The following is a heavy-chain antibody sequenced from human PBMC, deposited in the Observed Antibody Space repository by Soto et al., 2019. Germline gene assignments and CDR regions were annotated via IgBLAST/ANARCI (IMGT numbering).Heavy chain of an antibody. V-gene: IGHV4-4*02. CDR2: IYHSGST. CDR1: GGSISSSNW. J-gene: IGHJ4*02. D-gene: IGHD6-19*01. Sequence: QVQLQESGPGLVKPSGTLSLTCAVSGGSISSSNWWSWVRQPPGKGLEWIGEIYHSGSTNYNPSLKSRVTISVYKSKNQFALKLSCVTAADTAVYYCARRGGSGWTNDYWGQGTLVTVSS. CDR3: ARRGGSGWTNDY.